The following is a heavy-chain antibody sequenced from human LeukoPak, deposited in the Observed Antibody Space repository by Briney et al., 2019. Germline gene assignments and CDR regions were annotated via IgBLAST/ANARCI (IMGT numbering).Heavy chain of an antibody. D-gene: IGHD6-13*01. Sequence: GGSLRLSCSASGFTCSSYEMNWVRQAPGKGLEWVSYISSSGSTISYADSVKGRFTISRDNAKNSLYLQMNSLRAVDTAVYYCAKGGSSSWDYFDYWGQGTLVTVSS. V-gene: IGHV3-48*03. CDR1: GFTCSSYE. CDR3: AKGGSSSWDYFDY. CDR2: ISSSGSTI. J-gene: IGHJ4*02.